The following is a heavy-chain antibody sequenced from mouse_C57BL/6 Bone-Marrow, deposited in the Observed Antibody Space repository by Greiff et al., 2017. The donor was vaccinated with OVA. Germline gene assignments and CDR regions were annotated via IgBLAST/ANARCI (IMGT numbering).Heavy chain of an antibody. J-gene: IGHJ3*01. D-gene: IGHD1-1*01. V-gene: IGHV14-1*01. CDR2: IDPEDGDT. CDR1: GFNIKDYY. Sequence: VQLQQSGAELVRPGASVKLSCTASGFNIKDYYMHWVKQRPEQGLEWIGRIDPEDGDTEYAPKFQGKATMTADTSSNTAYLQLSSLTSEDTAVYYCTIYGSSPWSAYWGQGTLVTVSA. CDR3: TIYGSSPWSAY.